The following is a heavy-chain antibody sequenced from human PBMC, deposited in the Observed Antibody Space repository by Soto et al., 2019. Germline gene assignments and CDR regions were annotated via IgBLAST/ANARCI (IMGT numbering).Heavy chain of an antibody. D-gene: IGHD2-2*01. Sequence: ASVKVSCKASGYTFSGYGISWVRQAPGQGLEWKGWISAYNGNRKYSQKFQGRVTITSDTSVSIAYMELSSLRSEDTVVYYCARDRWSGGGTSSFDYWGQGTLVTVSS. J-gene: IGHJ4*02. V-gene: IGHV1-18*01. CDR2: ISAYNGNR. CDR3: ARDRWSGGGTSSFDY. CDR1: GYTFSGYG.